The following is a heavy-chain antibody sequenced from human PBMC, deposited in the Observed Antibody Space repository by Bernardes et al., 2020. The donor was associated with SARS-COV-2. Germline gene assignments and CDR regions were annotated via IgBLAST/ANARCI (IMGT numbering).Heavy chain of an antibody. Sequence: SGPTLVKPTQTLTLTCTFSGFSLSTSGMCVSWIRQPPGKALEWLARIDWDDDKYYSTSLKTRLTISKDTSKNQVVLTMTNMDPVDTATYYCARTPAHYDILTGFGYYYGMDVWGQGTTVTVSS. V-gene: IGHV2-70*11. D-gene: IGHD3-9*01. CDR2: IDWDDDK. CDR1: GFSLSTSGMC. CDR3: ARTPAHYDILTGFGYYYGMDV. J-gene: IGHJ6*02.